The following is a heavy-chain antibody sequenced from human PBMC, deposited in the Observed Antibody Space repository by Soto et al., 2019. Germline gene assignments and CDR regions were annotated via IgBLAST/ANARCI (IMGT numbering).Heavy chain of an antibody. V-gene: IGHV1-2*04. J-gene: IGHJ6*02. CDR1: GYTFTGYY. Sequence: GASVKVSCKASGYTFTGYYMHWVRQAPGQGLEWMGWINPNSGGTNYAQKFQGWVTMTRDTSISTAYMELSRLRSDDTAVYYCARDPGGVGAITGTTLGYYYYYYGMDVWGQGTTVTVSS. CDR2: INPNSGGT. CDR3: ARDPGGVGAITGTTLGYYYYYYGMDV. D-gene: IGHD1-20*01.